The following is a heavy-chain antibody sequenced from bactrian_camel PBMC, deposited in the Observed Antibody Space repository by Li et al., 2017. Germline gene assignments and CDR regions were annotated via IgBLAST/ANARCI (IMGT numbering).Heavy chain of an antibody. CDR1: YTRSSNC. J-gene: IGHJ7*01. V-gene: IGHV3S53*01. D-gene: IGHD2*01. Sequence: HVQLVEYGGGSVQAGGSLRLSCGYTRSSNCMAWFRQTPGKEREGVAAIDSGGRTNYADSVKGRFTISKENADASSILYLHMNTLAPEDSATYYCAAGCRGVVPGLSGDMAFWGKGTQVTVS. CDR2: IDSGGRT.